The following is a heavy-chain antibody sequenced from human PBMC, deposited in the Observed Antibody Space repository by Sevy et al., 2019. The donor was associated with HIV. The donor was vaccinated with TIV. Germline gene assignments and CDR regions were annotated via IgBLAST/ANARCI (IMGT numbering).Heavy chain of an antibody. CDR1: GFTFSSYW. V-gene: IGHV3-7*01. D-gene: IGHD4-17*01. J-gene: IGHJ4*02. Sequence: GESLKISCAASGFTFSSYWMSWVRQAPGKGLEWVANIKQDGSEKYYVDSVKGRFTITRDNAKNSLYLQMNSLRAEDTAVYYCAREYTRWPPYYFDYWDQGTLVTVSS. CDR3: AREYTRWPPYYFDY. CDR2: IKQDGSEK.